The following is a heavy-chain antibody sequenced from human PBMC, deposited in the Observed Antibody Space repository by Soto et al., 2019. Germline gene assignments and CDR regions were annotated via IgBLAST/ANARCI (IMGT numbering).Heavy chain of an antibody. CDR1: GGSISSYY. J-gene: IGHJ6*02. CDR3: ASLAVRGASGYYGMDV. D-gene: IGHD3-10*01. Sequence: SETLSLTCTVSGGSISSYYWSWIRQPPGKGLEWIGYIYYSGSTNYNPSLKSRVTISVDTSKNQFSLKLSSVTAADTAVYYCASLAVRGASGYYGMDVWGQGTTVTVS. V-gene: IGHV4-59*08. CDR2: IYYSGST.